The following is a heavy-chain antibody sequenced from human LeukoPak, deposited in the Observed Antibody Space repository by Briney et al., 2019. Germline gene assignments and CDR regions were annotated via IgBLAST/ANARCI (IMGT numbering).Heavy chain of an antibody. CDR2: IYYSGRT. CDR1: GGSISSDH. D-gene: IGHD3-10*01. CDR3: ARHKPTGSYPLEL. V-gene: IGHV4-59*08. Sequence: PSETLSLTCSVSGGSISSDHWNWIRQTPGKGLEWIGCIYYSGRTYYNPSLRSRLTISLDTSTSQFSLRLSSVTAADTAVYYCARHKPTGSYPLELWGQGTLVTVSS. J-gene: IGHJ4*02.